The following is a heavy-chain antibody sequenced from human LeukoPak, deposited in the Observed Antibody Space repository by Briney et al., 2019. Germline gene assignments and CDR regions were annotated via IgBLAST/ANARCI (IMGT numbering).Heavy chain of an antibody. CDR3: AKDHTAMVPDYFDC. D-gene: IGHD5-18*01. Sequence: GGSLRLSCAASRFTFSSYGMHWVRQAPGKGLEWVAVISYDGNNKYYADSVKGRFTISRDNSKNTLYLQMNSLRVEDTAVYYCAKDHTAMVPDYFDCWGQGTLVTVSS. CDR1: RFTFSSYG. J-gene: IGHJ4*02. CDR2: ISYDGNNK. V-gene: IGHV3-30*18.